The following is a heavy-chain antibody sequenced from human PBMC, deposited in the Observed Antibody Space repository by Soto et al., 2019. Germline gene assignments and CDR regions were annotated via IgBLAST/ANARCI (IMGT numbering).Heavy chain of an antibody. Sequence: QVQLVQSGAEVKKPGASVKVACKAVGYTITSYDFNWVRQATGQGLEWMGWMNPDSGNTGYAQKFQGRVTMTRNTSISTVYMELSSLRSEDTAVYYCASDLYNSGCYNWGQGTLVTVSS. CDR2: MNPDSGNT. CDR3: ASDLYNSGCYN. J-gene: IGHJ4*02. D-gene: IGHD6-19*01. V-gene: IGHV1-8*02. CDR1: GYTITSYD.